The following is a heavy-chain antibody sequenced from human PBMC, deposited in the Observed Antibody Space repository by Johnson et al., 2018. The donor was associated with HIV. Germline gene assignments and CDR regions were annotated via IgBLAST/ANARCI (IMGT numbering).Heavy chain of an antibody. D-gene: IGHD6-25*01. CDR1: GFTFDEYA. J-gene: IGHJ3*02. V-gene: IGHV3-9*01. CDR3: AKDRLAAAGHDAFDI. Sequence: QLVESGGGVVQPGGSLRLSCAASGFTFDEYAMHWVRQAPGKGLEWVSGISWNSGSIGYADSVKGRFTISRDNAKKSLYLKMNSLRAEDTGLYDCAKDRLAAAGHDAFDIWGQGTMVTVSS. CDR2: ISWNSGSI.